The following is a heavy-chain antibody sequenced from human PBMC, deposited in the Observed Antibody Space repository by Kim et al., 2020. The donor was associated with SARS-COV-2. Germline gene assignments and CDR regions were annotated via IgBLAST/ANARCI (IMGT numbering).Heavy chain of an antibody. J-gene: IGHJ5*02. D-gene: IGHD1-7*01. CDR3: ARDLGVQDAGPIPGTFDP. Sequence: KGRFTISRDNSKNTLYLQMNSLRAEDTAVYYCARDLGVQDAGPIPGTFDPWGQGTLVTVSS. V-gene: IGHV3-30*01.